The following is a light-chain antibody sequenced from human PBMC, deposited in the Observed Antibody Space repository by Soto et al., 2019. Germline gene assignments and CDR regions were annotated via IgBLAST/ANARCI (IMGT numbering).Light chain of an antibody. J-gene: IGKJ5*01. Sequence: AIQMTQSPSSQSASVGDRVTITCRASQAIRNDLGWYQQKPGKAPKLQIYAASSLQSGDPSRFSCSGSGTDFTLTISSQQAEDFATYYCLQDYNYPPAFGQGTRLEIK. CDR2: AAS. CDR3: LQDYNYPPA. V-gene: IGKV1-6*02. CDR1: QAIRND.